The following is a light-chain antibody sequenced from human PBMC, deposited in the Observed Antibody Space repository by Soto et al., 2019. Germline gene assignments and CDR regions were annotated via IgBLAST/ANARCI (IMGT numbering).Light chain of an antibody. Sequence: EIQMTQSPSSLSASVGDRVTITCRASQDISVYLAWYQQKPGKVPKLLIYSASTLQSGVPSRFSGSGSGTDFTLTISSLQPEDVATYYCQKFNTAPLTFGHGTRLEIK. CDR3: QKFNTAPLT. CDR1: QDISVY. CDR2: SAS. J-gene: IGKJ5*01. V-gene: IGKV1-27*01.